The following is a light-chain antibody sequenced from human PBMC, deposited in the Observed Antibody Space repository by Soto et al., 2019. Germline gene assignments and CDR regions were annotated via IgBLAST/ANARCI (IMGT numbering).Light chain of an antibody. CDR1: QSITSSY. CDR3: QQYGSSRFT. Sequence: EIVLTQSPGTLSLSPGERATLSCRASQSITSSYLAWYQQKPGQAPRLLVYGASSRATGIPDRFSGSGSGTDFTLTISRLEPEDYCQQYGSSRFTFGPGTRWIS. J-gene: IGKJ3*01. CDR2: GAS. V-gene: IGKV3-20*01.